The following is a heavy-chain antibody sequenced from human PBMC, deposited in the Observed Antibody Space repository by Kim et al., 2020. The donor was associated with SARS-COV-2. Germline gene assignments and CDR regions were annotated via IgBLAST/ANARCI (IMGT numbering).Heavy chain of an antibody. V-gene: IGHV3-15*01. Sequence: GGSLRLSCAASGFTFSNAWMSWVRQAPGKGLEWVGRIKSKTDGGTTDYAAPVKGRFTISRDDSKNTLYLQMNSLKTEDTAVYYCTTTPEYDFWSGYWSDYYYYGMDVWGQGTTVTVSS. J-gene: IGHJ6*02. D-gene: IGHD3-3*01. CDR3: TTTPEYDFWSGYWSDYYYYGMDV. CDR1: GFTFSNAW. CDR2: IKSKTDGGTT.